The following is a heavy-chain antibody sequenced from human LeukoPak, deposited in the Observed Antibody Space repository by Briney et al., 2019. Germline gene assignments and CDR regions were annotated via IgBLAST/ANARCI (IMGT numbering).Heavy chain of an antibody. CDR1: GFNFSSYS. V-gene: IGHV3-21*01. J-gene: IGHJ6*02. Sequence: GGSLRLSCAASGFNFSSYSMNWVRQAPGKGLEWVSSINSSSGYIYYADSVKGRFTISRDNAKNSLSLQMNSLRGEDTAVYYCARDSDDSRYYYGMDVWGQGTTVTVSS. CDR3: ARDSDDSRYYYGMDV. CDR2: INSSSGYI. D-gene: IGHD3-22*01.